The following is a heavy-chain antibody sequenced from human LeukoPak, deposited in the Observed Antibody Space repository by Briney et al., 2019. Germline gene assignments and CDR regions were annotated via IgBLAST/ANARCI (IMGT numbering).Heavy chain of an antibody. J-gene: IGHJ1*01. CDR3: XXXDAWGRYKD. V-gene: IGHV3-23*01. CDR1: XXXXXXXG. D-gene: IGHD3-16*01. CDR2: ISPSGGIT. Sequence: SXXXXXXXGXXWVRQAPGXGLXXVSGISPSGGITYYTDSVKGRLTISREXXKNTVSMQRNSLRGDDTAVYYCXXXDAWGRYKDWGQGTLVTVS.